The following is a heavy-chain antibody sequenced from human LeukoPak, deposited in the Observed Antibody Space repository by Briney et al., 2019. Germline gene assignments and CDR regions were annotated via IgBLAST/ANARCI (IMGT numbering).Heavy chain of an antibody. V-gene: IGHV3-23*01. Sequence: PGGSLRLSCGASGLTVSSYGMSWVRQAPGKGLEWVSTIIGSAVNTYYADSVKGRFTISRDDSKNTVYLQMNRLRAEDTAVYSCAKYTSGTSYRGLDQWGQGTLVTVSS. D-gene: IGHD3-10*01. J-gene: IGHJ4*02. CDR1: GLTVSSYG. CDR2: IIGSAVNT. CDR3: AKYTSGTSYRGLDQ.